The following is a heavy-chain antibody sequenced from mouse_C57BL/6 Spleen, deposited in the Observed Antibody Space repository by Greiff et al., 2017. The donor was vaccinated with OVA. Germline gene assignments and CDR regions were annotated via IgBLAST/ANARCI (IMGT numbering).Heavy chain of an antibody. J-gene: IGHJ1*03. CDR1: GFTFSSYA. CDR2: ISDGGSYT. V-gene: IGHV5-4*03. D-gene: IGHD2-1*01. Sequence: EVKLVESGGGLVKPGGSLKLSCAASGFTFSSYAMSWVRQTPEKRLEWVATISDGGSYTYYPANVKGRFTISRDNAKNNLYLQMSHLKSEDTAMYYCARRDYGNYGRYFDVWGTGTTVTVSS. CDR3: ARRDYGNYGRYFDV.